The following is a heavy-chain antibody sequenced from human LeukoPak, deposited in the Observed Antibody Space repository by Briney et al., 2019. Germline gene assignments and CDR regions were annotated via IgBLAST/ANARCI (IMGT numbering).Heavy chain of an antibody. Sequence: GGSLRLSCAASGFTFSSYAMSWVRQAPGKGLEWVSAISGSGGSTYYADSVKGRFTISRDNSKNTLYLQMNSLRAEDTAVYYCAKAIDGSGSYYSGYFDYWGQGTLVTVSS. J-gene: IGHJ4*02. D-gene: IGHD3-10*01. CDR3: AKAIDGSGSYYSGYFDY. CDR1: GFTFSSYA. CDR2: ISGSGGST. V-gene: IGHV3-23*01.